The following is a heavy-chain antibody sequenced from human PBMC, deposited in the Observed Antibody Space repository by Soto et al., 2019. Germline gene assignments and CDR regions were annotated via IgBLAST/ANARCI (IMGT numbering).Heavy chain of an antibody. CDR2: IYYSGST. D-gene: IGHD2-21*02. CDR1: GGSISSGDYY. V-gene: IGHV4-30-4*01. Sequence: LSLTCTVSGGSISSGDYYWSWIRQPPGKGLEWIGYIYYSGSTYYNPSLKSRVTMTRDTSTSTVYMELSSLRSEDTAAYYCARDYPLFCVNSNCYLRSDDDYYAMDVWGQGTTVTVSS. CDR3: ARDYPLFCVNSNCYLRSDDDYYAMDV. J-gene: IGHJ6*02.